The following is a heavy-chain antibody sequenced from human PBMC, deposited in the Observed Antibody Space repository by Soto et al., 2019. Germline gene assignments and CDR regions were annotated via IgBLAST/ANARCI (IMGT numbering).Heavy chain of an antibody. CDR1: GYSFTSYW. J-gene: IGHJ6*03. D-gene: IGHD5-18*01. V-gene: IGHV5-51*01. CDR2: IYPGDSDT. CDR3: ARLNVDTAMAKLYYYYYYMDV. Sequence: PGESLKISCKGSGYSFTSYWIGWVRQMPGKGLEWMGIIYPGDSDTRYSPSFQGQVTISADKSISTAYLQWSSLKASDTAMYYCARLNVDTAMAKLYYYYYYMDVWGKGTTVTVSS.